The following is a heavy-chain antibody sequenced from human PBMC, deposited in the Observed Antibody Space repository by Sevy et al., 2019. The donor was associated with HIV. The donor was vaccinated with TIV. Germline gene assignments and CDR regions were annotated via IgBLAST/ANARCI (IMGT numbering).Heavy chain of an antibody. CDR2: IYYSGST. V-gene: IGHV4-31*03. D-gene: IGHD3-10*01. J-gene: IGHJ3*02. Sequence: SETLSLTCTVSGGSISSGGYYWSWIRQHPGKGLEWIGYIYYSGSTYYHPSLKSRVTISVDTSKNQFSLKLSSVTAADTAVYYCARLLWFGESAGNAFDIWGQGTMVTVSS. CDR3: ARLLWFGESAGNAFDI. CDR1: GGSISSGGYY.